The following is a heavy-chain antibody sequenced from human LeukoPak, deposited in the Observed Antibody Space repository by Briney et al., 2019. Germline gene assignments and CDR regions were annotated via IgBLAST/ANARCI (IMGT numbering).Heavy chain of an antibody. CDR2: IYYSGST. Sequence: NPSETLSLTCTVSGGSISSYYWSWIRQPPGKGLEWIGYIYYSGSTNYNPSLKSRVTISVDTSKNQFSLKLSSVTAADTAVYYCARFSPTRTFDPWGQGTLVTVSS. J-gene: IGHJ5*02. V-gene: IGHV4-59*01. CDR3: ARFSPTRTFDP. CDR1: GGSISSYY.